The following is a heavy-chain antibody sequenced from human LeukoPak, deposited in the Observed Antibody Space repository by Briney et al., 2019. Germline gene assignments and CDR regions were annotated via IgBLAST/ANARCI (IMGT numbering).Heavy chain of an antibody. Sequence: PGGSLRLSCAASGFTFDDYAMHWVRQAPGKGLEWVSGISWNSGSIGYADSVKGRFTISRDNAKNSLYLQMNSLRAEDTALYYCAKDKVSRGWYHDAFDIWGQGTMVTVSS. J-gene: IGHJ3*02. CDR2: ISWNSGSI. D-gene: IGHD6-19*01. CDR1: GFTFDDYA. CDR3: AKDKVSRGWYHDAFDI. V-gene: IGHV3-9*01.